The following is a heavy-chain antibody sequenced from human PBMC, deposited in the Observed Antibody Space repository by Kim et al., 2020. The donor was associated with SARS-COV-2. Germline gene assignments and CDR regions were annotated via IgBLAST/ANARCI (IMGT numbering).Heavy chain of an antibody. Sequence: GGSLRLSCAASGFTFSSYGMHWVRQAPGKGLEWVAVTWHDGSKKYYADSVKGRFTISRDNSKNTLYLQMNSLRAEDTAVYYCARDEKGSSGWIRGVDYWGQGTLVTVSS. V-gene: IGHV3-33*01. J-gene: IGHJ4*02. CDR3: ARDEKGSSGWIRGVDY. CDR1: GFTFSSYG. CDR2: TWHDGSKK. D-gene: IGHD6-19*01.